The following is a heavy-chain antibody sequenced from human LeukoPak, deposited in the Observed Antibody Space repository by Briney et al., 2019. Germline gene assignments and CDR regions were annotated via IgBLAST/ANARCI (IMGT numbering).Heavy chain of an antibody. J-gene: IGHJ4*02. Sequence: GGSLRLSCAASGFTVSSNYMSWVRQAPGKGLEWVSVIYSGGSTYYADSVKGRFTISRDNSKNTLYLQMSSLRAEDTAVYYCARDDGSGWYEFDYWGQGTLVTVSS. V-gene: IGHV3-53*01. CDR1: GFTVSSNY. D-gene: IGHD6-19*01. CDR2: IYSGGST. CDR3: ARDDGSGWYEFDY.